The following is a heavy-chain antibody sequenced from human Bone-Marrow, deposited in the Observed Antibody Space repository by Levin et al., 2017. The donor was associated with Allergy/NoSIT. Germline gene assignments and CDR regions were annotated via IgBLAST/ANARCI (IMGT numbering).Heavy chain of an antibody. CDR1: GFSLNTSGEA. V-gene: IGHV2-5*02. CDR3: AHKRSGWFRLRYFGL. CDR2: IYWDDEE. J-gene: IGHJ2*01. D-gene: IGHD6-19*01. Sequence: SGPTLVKPTQTLTLTCTFSGFSLNTSGEAVAWIRQSPGKDLEWLAIIYWDDEERYNSSLQTRLTIAKDTSKNQVVLTMTNMDPVDTGTYCCAHKRSGWFRLRYFGLWGRGTLVTVSS.